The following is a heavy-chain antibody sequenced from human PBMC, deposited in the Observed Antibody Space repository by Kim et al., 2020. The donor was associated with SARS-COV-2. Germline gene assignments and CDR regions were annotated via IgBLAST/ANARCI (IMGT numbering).Heavy chain of an antibody. V-gene: IGHV3-30*18. CDR2: ISNDGNSV. J-gene: IGHJ4*02. CDR1: GFTFSDYG. CDR3: AKDLGYSGFLFYFDY. Sequence: GGSLRLSCAASGFTFSDYGMHWVRQAPGKGLEWVAAISNDGNSVYYEDSLKGHFSVSRDTSKSTVYLQMNSLRPDDTAIYYCAKDLGYSGFLFYFDYWGQGTLVTVSS. D-gene: IGHD3-10*01.